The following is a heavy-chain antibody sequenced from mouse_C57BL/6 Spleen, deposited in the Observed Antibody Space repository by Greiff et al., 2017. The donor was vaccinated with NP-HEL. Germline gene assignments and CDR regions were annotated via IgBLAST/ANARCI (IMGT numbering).Heavy chain of an antibody. J-gene: IGHJ4*01. Sequence: QVQLQQPGAELVKPGASVKMSCKASGYTFTSYWITWVKQRPGQGLEWIGDIYPGSGSTNYNEKFKSKATLTVDTSSSTAYMQLSSLTSEDSAVYYCARWEVTTYHYYAMDYWGQGTSVTVSS. CDR2: IYPGSGST. V-gene: IGHV1-55*01. CDR1: GYTFTSYW. CDR3: ARWEVTTYHYYAMDY. D-gene: IGHD2-2*01.